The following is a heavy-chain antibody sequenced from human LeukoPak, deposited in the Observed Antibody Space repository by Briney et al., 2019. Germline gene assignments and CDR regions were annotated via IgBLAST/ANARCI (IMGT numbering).Heavy chain of an antibody. V-gene: IGHV3-66*01. J-gene: IGHJ4*02. D-gene: IGHD4-17*01. Sequence: PGGSLRLSCAASGFTVSSNYMSWVRQAPGKGLEWVSVIYSGGSTYYADSVKGRFTISRDNSKNTLYLQMNSLRAEDTAVYYCAKDMEYGDYAGTLDYWGQGTLVTVSS. CDR2: IYSGGST. CDR3: AKDMEYGDYAGTLDY. CDR1: GFTVSSNY.